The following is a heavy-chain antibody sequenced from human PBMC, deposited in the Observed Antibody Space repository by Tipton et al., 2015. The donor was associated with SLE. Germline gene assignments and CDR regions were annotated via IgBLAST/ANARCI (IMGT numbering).Heavy chain of an antibody. V-gene: IGHV4-59*01. CDR2: IYYSGST. CDR1: GGSISSYY. D-gene: IGHD2-2*01. J-gene: IGHJ4*02. Sequence: TLSLTCTVSGGSISSYYWSWIRQPPGKGLEWIGYIYYSGSTNYNPSLKSRVTISVDTSKNQFSLKLSSVTAADTAVYYCARGDSSSTSCLDYWGQGTLVTVSS. CDR3: ARGDSSSTSCLDY.